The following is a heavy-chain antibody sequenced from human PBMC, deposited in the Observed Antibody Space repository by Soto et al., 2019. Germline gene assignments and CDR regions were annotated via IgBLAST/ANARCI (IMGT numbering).Heavy chain of an antibody. CDR3: ARSLRKGAAYYYDSSGYYPLSFDI. CDR1: GYSFSSYG. V-gene: IGHV1-8*01. J-gene: IGHJ3*02. CDR2: MNPNSGNT. Sequence: SVRYSGTASGYSFSSYGISWVGQATGEGLGWMGFMNPNSGNTGYAQKFQGRVTMTRNTYISTAYMELSSLRSEDTAVYYCARSLRKGAAYYYDSSGYYPLSFDIWGQGTMVTVSS. D-gene: IGHD3-22*01.